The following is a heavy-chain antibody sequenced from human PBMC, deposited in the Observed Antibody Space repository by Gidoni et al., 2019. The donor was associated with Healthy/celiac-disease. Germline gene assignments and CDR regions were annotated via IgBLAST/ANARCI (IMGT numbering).Heavy chain of an antibody. J-gene: IGHJ5*02. D-gene: IGHD6-13*01. V-gene: IGHV3-21*01. Sequence: EVQLVESGGGLVKPGGSLRLSCAASGFPFSSYSMNWVRQAPGKGLEWVSSISSSSSYIYYADSVKGRFTISRDNAKNSLYLQMNSLRAEDTAVYYCARAGIAAAGTLFDPWGQGTLVTVSS. CDR3: ARAGIAAAGTLFDP. CDR1: GFPFSSYS. CDR2: ISSSSSYI.